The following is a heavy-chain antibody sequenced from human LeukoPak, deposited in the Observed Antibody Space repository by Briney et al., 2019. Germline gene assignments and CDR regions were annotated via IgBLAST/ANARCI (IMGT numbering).Heavy chain of an antibody. Sequence: ASVKVSCKASRYTFTDYYIHWVRQAPGQGLEWMGWINPNSGGTNYAQKFQDRVTMTRDTFISTAYMELSRLKSDDTAVYYCARGSRAGTTGGFDYWGQGTLVTVSS. V-gene: IGHV1-2*02. D-gene: IGHD1-7*01. CDR1: RYTFTDYY. CDR2: INPNSGGT. J-gene: IGHJ4*02. CDR3: ARGSRAGTTGGFDY.